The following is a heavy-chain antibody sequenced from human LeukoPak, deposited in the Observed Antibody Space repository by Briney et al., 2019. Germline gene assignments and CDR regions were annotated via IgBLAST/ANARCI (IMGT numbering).Heavy chain of an antibody. D-gene: IGHD3-10*01. V-gene: IGHV4-59*12. CDR1: GGSISSYY. Sequence: SETLSLTCTVSGGSISSYYWSWIRQPPGKGLEWIGYIYYSGSTNYNPSLKSRVTISVDTSKNQFSLKLSSVTAADTAVYYGARLSMVRGVFDYWGQGTLVTVSS. J-gene: IGHJ4*02. CDR3: ARLSMVRGVFDY. CDR2: IYYSGST.